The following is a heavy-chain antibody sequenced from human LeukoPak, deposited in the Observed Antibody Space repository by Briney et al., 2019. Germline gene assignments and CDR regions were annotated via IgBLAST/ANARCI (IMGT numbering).Heavy chain of an antibody. J-gene: IGHJ3*02. Sequence: ASVKVSCKASGYTFTGYYMHWVRQAPGQGLEWMGWINPNSGGTNYAQKFQGRVTITADESTSTAYMELSSLRSEDTAVYYCASNTMIVVVDAFDIWGQGTMVTVSS. CDR2: INPNSGGT. V-gene: IGHV1-2*02. CDR3: ASNTMIVVVDAFDI. D-gene: IGHD3-22*01. CDR1: GYTFTGYY.